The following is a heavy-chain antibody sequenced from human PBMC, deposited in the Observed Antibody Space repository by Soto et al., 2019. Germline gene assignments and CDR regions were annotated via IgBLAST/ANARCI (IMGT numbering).Heavy chain of an antibody. Sequence: QPGGSLRLSCTASGFTFSAYAIAWVRQAPGKGLECLSGISGSGDATHYADSVKGRFTISRDNSKNTAYLEMKRLRVEDTALYYCAKEVTSCGHPGFDPWGQGT. CDR1: GFTFSAYA. V-gene: IGHV3-23*01. CDR3: AKEVTSCGHPGFDP. CDR2: ISGSGDAT. J-gene: IGHJ5*02. D-gene: IGHD2-2*01.